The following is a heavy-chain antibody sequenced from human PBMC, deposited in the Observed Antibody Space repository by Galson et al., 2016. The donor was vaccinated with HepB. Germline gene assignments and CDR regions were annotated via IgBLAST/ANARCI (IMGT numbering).Heavy chain of an antibody. CDR1: GFTFSSCG. Sequence: SLRLSCAASGFTFSSCGMHWVRQAPGRGLEWVAVISYDRSNEYYADSVKGRFTISRDNYKNTLYLQMNSLRVDDTALYFCAKAHYETSGWRDAFDVWGQGSMVTVSS. CDR2: ISYDRSNE. J-gene: IGHJ3*01. D-gene: IGHD6-19*01. CDR3: AKAHYETSGWRDAFDV. V-gene: IGHV3-30*18.